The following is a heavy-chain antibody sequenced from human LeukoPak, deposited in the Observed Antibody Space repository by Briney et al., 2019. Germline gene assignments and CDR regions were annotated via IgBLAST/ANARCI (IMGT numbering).Heavy chain of an antibody. CDR1: GFTFSNAW. J-gene: IGHJ3*02. V-gene: IGHV3-15*01. D-gene: IGHD3-3*01. CDR3: TTGFFGVVNDAFDI. CDR2: IYSKTDGGTT. Sequence: GGSLRLSCAASGFTFSNAWMNWVRQAPGKGLEWVGRIYSKTDGGTTDYAAPVKGRFTISRDDSKNTLYLQVNSLKTEDTALYYCTTGFFGVVNDAFDIWGQGTMVTVSS.